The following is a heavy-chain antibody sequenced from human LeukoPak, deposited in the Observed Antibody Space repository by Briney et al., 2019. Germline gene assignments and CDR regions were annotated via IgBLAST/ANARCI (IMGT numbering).Heavy chain of an antibody. V-gene: IGHV4-34*01. Sequence: PSETLSLTCAVYGGSFSGYYWSWIRQPPGKGLEWIGEINHSGSTNYNPSLKSRVTISVDTSKNQFSLKLSYVTAADTAVYYCARGAVRYDFWSGYYTRWFDPWGQGTLVTVSS. CDR1: GGSFSGYY. CDR2: INHSGST. CDR3: ARGAVRYDFWSGYYTRWFDP. J-gene: IGHJ5*02. D-gene: IGHD3-3*01.